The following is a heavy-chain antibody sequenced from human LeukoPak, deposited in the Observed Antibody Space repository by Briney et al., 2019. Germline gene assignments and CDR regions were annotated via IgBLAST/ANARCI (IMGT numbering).Heavy chain of an antibody. J-gene: IGHJ4*02. CDR2: MYYSGST. CDR3: ARRGDSYCGGDCPDY. D-gene: IGHD2-21*02. Sequence: SETLSLTCTVSGGSISSSSYYWGWIRQPPGKGLEWIGSMYYSGSTYYNPSLKSRVTISVDTSKNQFSLKLSSVTAADTAVYYCARRGDSYCGGDCPDYWGQGTLVTVSS. V-gene: IGHV4-39*07. CDR1: GGSISSSSYY.